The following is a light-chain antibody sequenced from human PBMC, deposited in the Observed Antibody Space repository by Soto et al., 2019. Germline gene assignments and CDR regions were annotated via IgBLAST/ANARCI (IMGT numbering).Light chain of an antibody. Sequence: SALTQPASLSVSPGQSNTLSCTGTSSDVGGYNYVSWYQQHPGKAPKLLIYDVSNRPSGASNRFSGSKSGNTASLTISGFQAEDEADYYCSSYTGSTTLHYVFGTGTKVTVL. J-gene: IGLJ1*01. CDR1: SSDVGGYNY. V-gene: IGLV2-14*01. CDR3: SSYTGSTTLHYV. CDR2: DVS.